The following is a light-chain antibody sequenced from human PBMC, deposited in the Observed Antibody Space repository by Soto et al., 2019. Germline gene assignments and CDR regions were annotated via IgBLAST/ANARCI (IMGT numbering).Light chain of an antibody. V-gene: IGLV2-14*01. CDR1: SRDVXGDNY. CDR2: EVR. J-gene: IGLJ1*01. CDR3: SSYTSSSTPLYV. Sequence: QSLLTQPATLSGSPGQSMTISWTGTSRDVXGDNYVSWYHLRLGNAPKFMIYEVRNRPSGVSHRFSGSKSGNTASLTISVLQAEDEADYYCSSYTSSSTPLYVLGTGTKVTVL.